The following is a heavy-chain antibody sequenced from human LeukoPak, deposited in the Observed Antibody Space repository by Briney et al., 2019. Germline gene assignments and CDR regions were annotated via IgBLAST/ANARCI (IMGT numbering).Heavy chain of an antibody. J-gene: IGHJ6*03. CDR3: ARVGSTTYYYYYYMDV. CDR1: GYTFTGYY. CDR2: INPNSGGT. D-gene: IGHD1-26*01. V-gene: IGHV1-2*02. Sequence: GASVKVSCKASGYTFTGYYMHWVRQAPGQGLEWMGWINPNSGGTNFAQKFQGRVTMTRDTSISTAYMELSRLRSDDTAVYYCARVGSTTYYYYYYMDVWGKGTTVTVSS.